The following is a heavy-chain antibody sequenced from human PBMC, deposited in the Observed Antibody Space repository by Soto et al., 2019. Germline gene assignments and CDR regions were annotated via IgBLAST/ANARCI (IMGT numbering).Heavy chain of an antibody. J-gene: IGHJ3*02. CDR1: GGSFSGYY. Sequence: SETLSLICAVYGGSFSGYYWSWIRQPPGKGLEWIGEINHSGSTNYNPYLKSRVTISVDTSKNQFSLKLSSVTAADTAVYYCARRGRIEARPGAFDIWGQGTMVTVSS. CDR2: INHSGST. V-gene: IGHV4-34*01. D-gene: IGHD6-6*01. CDR3: ARRGRIEARPGAFDI.